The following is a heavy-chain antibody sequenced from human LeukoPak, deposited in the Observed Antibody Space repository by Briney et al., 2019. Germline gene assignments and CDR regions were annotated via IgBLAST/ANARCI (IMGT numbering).Heavy chain of an antibody. CDR3: GKGVRGVINGFDY. V-gene: IGHV4-39*01. D-gene: IGHD3-10*01. CDR2: IYYSGST. J-gene: IGHJ4*02. CDR1: GGSISSSSYY. Sequence: PSETLSLTCTVSGGSISSSSYYWGWIRQPPGKGLEWIGSIYYSGSTYYNPSLKSRVTISVDTSKNQFSLKLSSVTAADTAVYYCGKGVRGVINGFDYWGQGTLVTVSP.